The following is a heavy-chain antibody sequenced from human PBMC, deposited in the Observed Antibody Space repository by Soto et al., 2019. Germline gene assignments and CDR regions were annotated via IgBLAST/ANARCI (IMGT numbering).Heavy chain of an antibody. Sequence: SVKVSCKASGGPFSSHAISWVRQAPGQGLEWRGGIIPIFGTANYAQKFQGRVTITADESTSTAYMELSSLRSEDTAVYYWAGSHSSSYYYCYYGLDVWGQGTTVTVSS. CDR1: GGPFSSHA. J-gene: IGHJ6*02. CDR2: IIPIFGTA. D-gene: IGHD6-13*01. V-gene: IGHV1-69*13. CDR3: AGSHSSSYYYCYYGLDV.